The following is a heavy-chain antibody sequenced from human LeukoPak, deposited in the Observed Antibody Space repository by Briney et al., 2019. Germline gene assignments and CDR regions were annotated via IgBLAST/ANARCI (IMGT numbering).Heavy chain of an antibody. CDR2: IYYSGST. CDR3: ARHGYCSGGSCYWDY. V-gene: IGHV4-59*08. Sequence: SETLSLTCTVSGGSISPFYWSWIRQPPGKGLEWIAYIYYSGSTAYNPSLKSRVAISVDTSNNQVSLKLSYVTAADTAVYYCARHGYCSGGSCYWDYWGQGTLVTVSS. D-gene: IGHD2-15*01. J-gene: IGHJ4*02. CDR1: GGSISPFY.